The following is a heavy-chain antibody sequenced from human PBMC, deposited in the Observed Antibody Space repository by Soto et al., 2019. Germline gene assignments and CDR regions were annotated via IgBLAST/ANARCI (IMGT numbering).Heavy chain of an antibody. Sequence: PETLSPTCTVSGDSISSSSFYWAWIRQPPGKGLEWIRHIFHTADTYQNPTVKSRLRMSVDTSKDHFALNLSSVTATDTAVYYCARRRIVPTTNFDYWGQGTLVTVSS. V-gene: IGHV4-39*01. CDR2: IFHTADT. J-gene: IGHJ4*02. CDR1: GDSISSSSFY. D-gene: IGHD1-26*01. CDR3: ARRRIVPTTNFDY.